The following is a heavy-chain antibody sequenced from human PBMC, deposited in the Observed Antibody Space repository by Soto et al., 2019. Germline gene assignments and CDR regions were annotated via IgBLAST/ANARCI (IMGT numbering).Heavy chain of an antibody. V-gene: IGHV3-33*01. CDR3: ARDAAGDFDY. CDR2: IWYDGSNK. D-gene: IGHD6-25*01. J-gene: IGHJ4*02. CDR1: GFTFSSYG. Sequence: QVQLVESGGGVVQPGRSLRLSCAASGFTFSSYGMHWVRQAPGKGLEWVAVIWYDGSNKYYADSVKGRFTISRDNSTNTLYLQMNSLRAEDTAVYYCARDAAGDFDYWGQGTLVTVSS.